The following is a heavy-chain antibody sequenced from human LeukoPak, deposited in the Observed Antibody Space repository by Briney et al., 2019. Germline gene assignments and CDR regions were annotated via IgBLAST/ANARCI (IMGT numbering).Heavy chain of an antibody. CDR3: ANFVDTSMGGNDY. CDR2: ISSSSDHI. V-gene: IGHV3-23*01. D-gene: IGHD5-18*01. Sequence: PGGSLRLSCAASGFTFSSHAMSWARQAPGKGLEWVSAISSSSDHIYYADSVQGRFTISRDNSKNTLYLQMNSLRAEDTALYYCANFVDTSMGGNDYWGQGTLVTVSS. CDR1: GFTFSSHA. J-gene: IGHJ4*02.